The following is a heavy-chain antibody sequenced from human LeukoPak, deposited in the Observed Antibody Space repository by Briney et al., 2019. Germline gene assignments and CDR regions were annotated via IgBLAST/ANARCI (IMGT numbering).Heavy chain of an antibody. CDR3: ARGHVRVVTNYYYGLDV. CDR1: RFTFSNYW. CDR2: MNQDGSEK. D-gene: IGHD4-23*01. V-gene: IGHV3-7*01. J-gene: IGHJ6*02. Sequence: GGSLKLSCAASRFTFSNYWMTWVRQAPGKELEWVAHMNQDGSEKYYVDSVKGRFTISRDNAKSSLYLQMNSLRAEDTAVYYCARGHVRVVTNYYYGLDVWGQGTTVTVSS.